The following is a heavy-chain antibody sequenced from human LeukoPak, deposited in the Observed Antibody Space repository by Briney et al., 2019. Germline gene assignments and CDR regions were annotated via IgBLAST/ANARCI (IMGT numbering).Heavy chain of an antibody. V-gene: IGHV4-4*07. Sequence: PSETLSLTCTVSGGSISSYYWSWIRQPAGKGLEWIGRIYTSGSTNYNPSLKSRVTISVDTSKNQYSLKLSSVTAADTAVYYCARDQVDRVTMVRGVMANYYYYYYMDVWGKGTTVPISS. J-gene: IGHJ6*03. D-gene: IGHD3-10*01. CDR3: ARDQVDRVTMVRGVMANYYYYYYMDV. CDR2: IYTSGST. CDR1: GGSISSYY.